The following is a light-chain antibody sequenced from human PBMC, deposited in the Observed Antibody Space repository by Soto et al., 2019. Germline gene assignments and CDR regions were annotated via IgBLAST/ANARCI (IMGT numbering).Light chain of an antibody. CDR3: QQYDKWPHT. V-gene: IGKV3-15*01. CDR1: QTLSRN. J-gene: IGKJ2*01. Sequence: EMVMTQSPATLSVSPGERATLSCRASQTLSRNLAWYQQQPGQAPRLLIYGASTRATGIPARFSGSGSGTDFTLTISSLQSEDFAVYYCQQYDKWPHTFGQGTKLEIK. CDR2: GAS.